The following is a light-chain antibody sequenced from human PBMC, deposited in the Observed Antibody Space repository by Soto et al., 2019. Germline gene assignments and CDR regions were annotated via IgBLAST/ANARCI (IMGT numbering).Light chain of an antibody. CDR1: QSISRW. CDR3: QQFNSYSPET. Sequence: DIQMTQFPSTLFASVGDRVTITCRASQSISRWLAWYQQKPGKAPKLLIYDASNLEKGVPSRFSGRGSGTEFTLTISSLQPDDFATYFCQQFNSYSPETFGQGTKVEI. CDR2: DAS. V-gene: IGKV1-5*01. J-gene: IGKJ1*01.